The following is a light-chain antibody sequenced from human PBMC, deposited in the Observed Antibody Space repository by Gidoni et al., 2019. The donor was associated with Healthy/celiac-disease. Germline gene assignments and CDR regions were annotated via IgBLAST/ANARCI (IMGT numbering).Light chain of an antibody. CDR2: EVS. CDR3: CSYAGSSTP. Sequence: QSALTQPASVSGSPGQSITISCTGTSSDVGSYNFVSWYQQHPGKAPTLMIYEVSKRPSGVSNRFSGSKSGNTASLTISGLQAEDEADYYCCSYAGSSTPFGGGTKLTVL. V-gene: IGLV2-23*02. CDR1: SSDVGSYNF. J-gene: IGLJ2*01.